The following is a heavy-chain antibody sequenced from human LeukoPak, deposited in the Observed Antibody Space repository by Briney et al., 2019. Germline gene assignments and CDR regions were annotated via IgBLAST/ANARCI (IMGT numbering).Heavy chain of an antibody. V-gene: IGHV3-11*01. CDR2: ISGSGGTI. CDR1: GFTFSDYY. J-gene: IGHJ4*02. CDR3: ARDLDYGVYADY. D-gene: IGHD4-17*01. Sequence: PGGSLRLSCAASGFTFSDYYMSWIRQAPGKGLEWVSYISGSGGTIYYADSVKGRFTISRDNAKNSLYLQMNSLRAEDTAVYYCARDLDYGVYADYWGQGTLVTVSS.